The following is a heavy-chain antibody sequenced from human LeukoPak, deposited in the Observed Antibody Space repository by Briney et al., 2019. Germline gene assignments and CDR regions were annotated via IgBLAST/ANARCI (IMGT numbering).Heavy chain of an antibody. J-gene: IGHJ5*02. CDR3: AQGYCSGGSCQPRGYWFDP. CDR2: INPNSGGT. V-gene: IGHV1-2*02. Sequence: ASVKVSCKASGYTFTGYYMHWVRQAPGQGLEWMGWINPNSGGTNYAQKFQGRVTMTRDTSISTAYMELSRLRSDDTAVYYCAQGYCSGGSCQPRGYWFDPWGQGTLVTVSS. CDR1: GYTFTGYY. D-gene: IGHD2-15*01.